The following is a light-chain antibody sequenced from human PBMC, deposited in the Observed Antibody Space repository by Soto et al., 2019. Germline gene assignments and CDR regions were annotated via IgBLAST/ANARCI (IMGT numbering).Light chain of an antibody. CDR3: CSYAGSNDV. Sequence: QSALTQPASVSGSPGQSITISCTGTSSDVGSYNLVSWYQQHPGKAPKLMIYEGSKRPSGVSNRFSGSKSGNTASLTISGLQAEDAADYYCCSYAGSNDVFGTGTKLTVL. J-gene: IGLJ1*01. V-gene: IGLV2-23*01. CDR2: EGS. CDR1: SSDVGSYNL.